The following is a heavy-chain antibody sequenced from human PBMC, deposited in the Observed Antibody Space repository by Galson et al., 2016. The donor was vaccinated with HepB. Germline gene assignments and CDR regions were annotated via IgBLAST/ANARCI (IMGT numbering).Heavy chain of an antibody. CDR2: IYYSGST. Sequence: TCTVSGGSISSGDYYWSWIRQPPGKGLEWIGYIYYSGSTYHSPSLKSRVTISVDTSKHQFSLKLNSVTAADTAVYYCARGSAFGGVDNWGQGTLVTVSS. CDR3: ARGSAFGGVDN. D-gene: IGHD3-16*01. V-gene: IGHV4-30-4*01. CDR1: GGSISSGDYY. J-gene: IGHJ4*02.